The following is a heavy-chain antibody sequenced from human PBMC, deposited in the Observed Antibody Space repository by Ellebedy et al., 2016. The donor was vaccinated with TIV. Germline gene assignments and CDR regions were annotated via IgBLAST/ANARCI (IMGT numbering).Heavy chain of an antibody. V-gene: IGHV3-30*03. J-gene: IGHJ6*02. CDR1: GFTFSSYG. Sequence: GGSLRLXXAASGFTFSSYGMHWVRQAPGRGLEWVAVISYDGNNKYYADSVKGRFTISRDNSKNTLYLQMNSLRAEDTAVYYCARNKVIINGMDVWGQGTTVTVSS. D-gene: IGHD3-3*01. CDR2: ISYDGNNK. CDR3: ARNKVIINGMDV.